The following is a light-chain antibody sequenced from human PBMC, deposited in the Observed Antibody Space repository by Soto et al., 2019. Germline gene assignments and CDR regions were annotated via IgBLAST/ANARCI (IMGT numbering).Light chain of an antibody. V-gene: IGKV1-9*01. CDR1: QGISSY. CDR3: QQLKSYPLT. CDR2: AAS. J-gene: IGKJ5*01. Sequence: DIQLTQSPSFLSASVGDRVTITCRASQGISSYLAWYQQKPGKAPKLLIYAASTLQSGVPSRFSGSGSGTECTLTISSLQPEDFATYYCQQLKSYPLTFGQGTRLEIK.